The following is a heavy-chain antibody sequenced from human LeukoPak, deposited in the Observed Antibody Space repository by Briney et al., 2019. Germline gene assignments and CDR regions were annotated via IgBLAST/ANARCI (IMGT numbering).Heavy chain of an antibody. D-gene: IGHD6-19*01. Sequence: SETLSLTCAVPGGSITSHSWWRWVRQPPGKGLEWIGEIYHGGDTNYDPSVKGRVTMSVDKSKNHFSLNLRSVTAADTAIYYCASHVTVLGTRGFDYWGQGILVTVSS. CDR1: GGSITSHSW. J-gene: IGHJ4*02. CDR2: IYHGGDT. CDR3: ASHVTVLGTRGFDY. V-gene: IGHV4-4*02.